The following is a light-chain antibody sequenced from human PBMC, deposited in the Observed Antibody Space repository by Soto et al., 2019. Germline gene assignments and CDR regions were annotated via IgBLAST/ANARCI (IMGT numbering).Light chain of an antibody. Sequence: QSVLTQPASVSGSPGQSITISCTGTSSVVGGYNYVSWYQQHPGKAPKLMIYDVSNRPSGVSNRFSGSKSGNTASLTISGLQAEDEADYYCRSYTSSSVSVFGTGTKVTVL. V-gene: IGLV2-14*01. CDR3: RSYTSSSVSV. CDR1: SSVVGGYNY. CDR2: DVS. J-gene: IGLJ1*01.